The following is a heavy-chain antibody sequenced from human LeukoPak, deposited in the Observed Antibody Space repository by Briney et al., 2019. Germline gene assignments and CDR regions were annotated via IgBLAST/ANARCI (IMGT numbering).Heavy chain of an antibody. D-gene: IGHD6-19*01. CDR3: ARGPYSSGLYYFDY. J-gene: IGHJ4*02. Sequence: SETLSLTCSVSGGSVSSYYWSWIRQPPGKGLEWIGEINHSGSTNYNPSLKSRVTISVDTSKNQFSLKLSSVTAADTAVYYCARGPYSSGLYYFDYWGQGTLVTVSS. V-gene: IGHV4-34*01. CDR2: INHSGST. CDR1: GGSVSSYY.